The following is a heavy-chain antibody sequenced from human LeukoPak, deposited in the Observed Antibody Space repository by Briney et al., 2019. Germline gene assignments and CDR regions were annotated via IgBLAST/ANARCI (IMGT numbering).Heavy chain of an antibody. CDR1: GGSISSYY. J-gene: IGHJ6*03. D-gene: IGHD3-9*01. V-gene: IGHV4-59*01. CDR3: ARGLRYFDWDNYYYYMDV. Sequence: SETLSLTCTVSGGSISSYYWSWIRQPPGKGLEWIGYIYYSGSTNYNPSLKSRVTISVDTSKNQFSLKLSSVTAADTAVYYCARGLRYFDWDNYYYYMDVWGKGTTVTISS. CDR2: IYYSGST.